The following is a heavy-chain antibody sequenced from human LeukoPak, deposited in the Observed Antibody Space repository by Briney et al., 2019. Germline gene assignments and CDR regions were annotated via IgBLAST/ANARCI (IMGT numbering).Heavy chain of an antibody. D-gene: IGHD2-15*01. Sequence: GGSLRLSCAASVFPFNRYTMHWVRQATGKGLEGVASISDTNTYFHYIDSVKGRFTISRDNAMKSLYLQMNSLRAEDTAVYFCARDSLSVDCSDGNCYYDFHYYYMDVWGKGTAVTVSS. V-gene: IGHV3-21*01. CDR2: ISDTNTYF. J-gene: IGHJ6*03. CDR3: ARDSLSVDCSDGNCYYDFHYYYMDV. CDR1: VFPFNRYT.